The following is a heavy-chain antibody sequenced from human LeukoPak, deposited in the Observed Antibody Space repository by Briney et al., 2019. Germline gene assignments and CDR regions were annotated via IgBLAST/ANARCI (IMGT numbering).Heavy chain of an antibody. Sequence: GGSLRLSCAASGFTFNRYSMNWVPQAPGKGLEWVAYISSSGTGIYYADSVKGRFAISRDNAKNSVYLQMNSLRGEDTAVYHCAASYSETQLYYFDYWGQGNLVTVSS. CDR2: ISSSGTGI. J-gene: IGHJ4*02. CDR1: GFTFNRYS. D-gene: IGHD1-26*01. V-gene: IGHV3-48*01. CDR3: AASYSETQLYYFDY.